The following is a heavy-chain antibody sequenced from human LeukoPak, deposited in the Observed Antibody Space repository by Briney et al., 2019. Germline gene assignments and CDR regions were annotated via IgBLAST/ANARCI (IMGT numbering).Heavy chain of an antibody. CDR3: VRKVYYYMDV. D-gene: IGHD3-10*01. J-gene: IGHJ6*04. CDR2: ISPSGDAT. Sequence: GGSLRLSCAASGVTVGRYAVSWARQAPGRGLEWVSYISPSGDATVYAESVKGRFTISRDNSKNMVYLHLDSLRAEDTAKYYCVRKVYYYMDVWGNGTTVTVSS. CDR1: GVTVGRYA. V-gene: IGHV3-23*01.